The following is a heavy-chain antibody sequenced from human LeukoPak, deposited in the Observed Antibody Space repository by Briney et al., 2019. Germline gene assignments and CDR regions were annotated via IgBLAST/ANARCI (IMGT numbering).Heavy chain of an antibody. D-gene: IGHD5-18*01. CDR3: ARAGTWIQLWLFDP. CDR1: GGSISSYY. Sequence: SETLSLTCTVSGGSISSYYWSWIRQPPGKGLEWIGYIYYSGSTNYNPSLKSRVTISVDTSKNQFSLKLSSVTAADTAVYYCARAGTWIQLWLFDPWGQGTLVTVSS. V-gene: IGHV4-59*01. J-gene: IGHJ5*02. CDR2: IYYSGST.